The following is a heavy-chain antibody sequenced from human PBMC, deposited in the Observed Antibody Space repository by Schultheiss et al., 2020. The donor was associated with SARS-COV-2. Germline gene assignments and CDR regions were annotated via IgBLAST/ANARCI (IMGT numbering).Heavy chain of an antibody. Sequence: GESLKISCKGSGYSFTSYWIGWVRQMSGKGLEWMGIIYPGDSDTRYSPSFQGQVTISADKSISTAYLQWSSLKASDTAMYYCARRPINGGDAFDIWGQGTMVTVSS. J-gene: IGHJ3*02. CDR3: ARRPINGGDAFDI. D-gene: IGHD3-10*01. CDR2: IYPGDSDT. V-gene: IGHV5-51*01. CDR1: GYSFTSYW.